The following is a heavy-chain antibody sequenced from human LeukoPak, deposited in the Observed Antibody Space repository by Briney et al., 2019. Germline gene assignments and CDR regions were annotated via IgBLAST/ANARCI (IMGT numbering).Heavy chain of an antibody. J-gene: IGHJ4*02. CDR1: GFTFSSYS. Sequence: PGGSLRLSCAASGFTFSSYSMNWVRQAPGKGLEWVSSISSSSSYIYYADSVKGRFTISRDNAKNSLCLQMNSLRAEDTAVYYCARHCSSTSCYGGSFDYWGQGTLVTVSS. CDR2: ISSSSSYI. D-gene: IGHD2-2*01. CDR3: ARHCSSTSCYGGSFDY. V-gene: IGHV3-21*01.